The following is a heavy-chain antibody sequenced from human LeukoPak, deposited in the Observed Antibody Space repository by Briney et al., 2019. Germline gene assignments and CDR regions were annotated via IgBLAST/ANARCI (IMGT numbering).Heavy chain of an antibody. Sequence: PSETLSLTCAVYGGSFSGYYWSWIRQPPGKGLEWIGEINHSGSTNYNPSLKSRVTISVDTSKNQFSLKLSSVTAADTAVYYCARGGDFGVVIIGPFDYWGQGTLVTVST. D-gene: IGHD3-3*01. CDR1: GGSFSGYY. J-gene: IGHJ4*02. CDR3: ARGGDFGVVIIGPFDY. V-gene: IGHV4-34*01. CDR2: INHSGST.